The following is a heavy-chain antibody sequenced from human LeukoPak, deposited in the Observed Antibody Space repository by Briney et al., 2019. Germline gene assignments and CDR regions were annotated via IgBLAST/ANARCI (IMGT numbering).Heavy chain of an antibody. CDR2: IDRSGGST. CDR1: GFSFNIYA. J-gene: IGHJ5*01. D-gene: IGHD4-17*01. Sequence: GGSLRLSCAASGFSFNIYAMSWVRQAPGKGLEWVAAIDRSGGSTFYADSVKGRFTISKVNSKNTLYLQINSLRVDDTAIYYCARGSHGEHDSWGQGTLVTVSS. CDR3: ARGSHGEHDS. V-gene: IGHV3-23*01.